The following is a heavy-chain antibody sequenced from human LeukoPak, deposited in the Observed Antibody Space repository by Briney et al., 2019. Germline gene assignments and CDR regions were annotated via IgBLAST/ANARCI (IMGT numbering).Heavy chain of an antibody. Sequence: SETLSLTCTVSGGSISDYHWSWIRKPPGKGLEYIGYIYNSGRTFYNPSLKSRVTISADTSKKQFSLKLTSVTAADTAVYYCARVPASRIAAAGKRNAFDIWGQGTMVTVSS. CDR2: IYNSGRT. D-gene: IGHD6-13*01. V-gene: IGHV4-59*01. CDR3: ARVPASRIAAAGKRNAFDI. J-gene: IGHJ3*02. CDR1: GGSISDYH.